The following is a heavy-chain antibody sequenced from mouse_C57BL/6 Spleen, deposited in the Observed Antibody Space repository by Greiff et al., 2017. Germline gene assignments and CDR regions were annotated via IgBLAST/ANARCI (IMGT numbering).Heavy chain of an antibody. CDR2: IYPRSGNT. Sequence: QVQLKQSGAELARPGASVKLSCKASGYTFTSYGISWVKQRTGQGLEWIGEIYPRSGNTYYNEKFKGKATLAADKSSSTAYMELRSLTSEDSAGYFCARAFTTVVALYYYAMDYWGQGTSGTVSS. J-gene: IGHJ4*01. CDR3: ARAFTTVVALYYYAMDY. V-gene: IGHV1-81*01. D-gene: IGHD1-1*01. CDR1: GYTFTSYG.